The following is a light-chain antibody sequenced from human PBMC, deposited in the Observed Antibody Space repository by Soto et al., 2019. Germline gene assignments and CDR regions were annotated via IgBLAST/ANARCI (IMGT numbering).Light chain of an antibody. CDR3: CSYAGSYTGV. V-gene: IGLV2-11*01. Sequence: QSLLTQPLSVSASPVQSVTISCTGTSSDVGGYNYVSWYQQHPGKAPKLMIYDVTTRPSGVPYRFSGSKSGNTASLTISGLQAEDEADYYCCSYAGSYTGVFGGGTKVTV. CDR1: SSDVGGYNY. J-gene: IGLJ2*01. CDR2: DVT.